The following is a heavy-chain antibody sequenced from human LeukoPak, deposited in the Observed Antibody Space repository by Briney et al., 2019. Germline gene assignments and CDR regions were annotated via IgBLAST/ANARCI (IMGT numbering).Heavy chain of an antibody. CDR1: GFSFGDSD. CDR2: INYMGLRT. D-gene: IGHD1-1*01. J-gene: IGHJ4*02. V-gene: IGHV3-23*01. CDR3: AKDPNWEGGY. Sequence: GGSLRLSCAASGFSFGDSDMNWFRQAPGEGPQWVANINYMGLRTFYADSVKGRFTIARDNSKNMLFLQMDGLRVEDTALYYCAKDPNWEGGYWGQGTLVTVSS.